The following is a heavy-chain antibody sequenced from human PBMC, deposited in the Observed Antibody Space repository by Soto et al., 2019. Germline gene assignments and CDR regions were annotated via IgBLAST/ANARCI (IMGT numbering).Heavy chain of an antibody. J-gene: IGHJ4*02. D-gene: IGHD2-21*02. V-gene: IGHV4-34*01. CDR2: INHSGST. CDR3: ARTKVVTAILGFDY. CDR1: GGSFSGYY. Sequence: KPSETLSLTCAVYGGSFSGYYWSWIRQPPGKGLEWIGEINHSGSTNYNPSLKSRVTISVDTSKNQFSLKLSSVTAADTAVYYCARTKVVTAILGFDYWGQGTLVTV.